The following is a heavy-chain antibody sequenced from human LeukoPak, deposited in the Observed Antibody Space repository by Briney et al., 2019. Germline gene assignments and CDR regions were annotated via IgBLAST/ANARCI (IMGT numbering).Heavy chain of an antibody. CDR3: AISDGYCSSTTCYNPFDY. CDR2: IYYSGST. V-gene: IGHV4-31*03. CDR1: GGSISSGNYW. J-gene: IGHJ4*02. Sequence: SETLSLTCTVSGGSISSGNYWWSWICQHPGKGLEWIGYIYYSGSTLYNPSLQSRASISVDTSKNQFSLRLNSVTAADTAAYYCAISDGYCSSTTCYNPFDYWGQGTLVTVSS. D-gene: IGHD2-2*02.